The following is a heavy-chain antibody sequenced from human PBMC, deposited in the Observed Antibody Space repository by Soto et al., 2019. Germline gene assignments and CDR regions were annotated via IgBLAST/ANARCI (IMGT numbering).Heavy chain of an antibody. J-gene: IGHJ5*02. CDR2: ISSSSSYI. CDR1: GFTFSSYS. V-gene: IGHV3-21*01. Sequence: EVQLVESGGGLVKPGGSLRLSCAASGFTFSSYSMNWVRQAPGKGLEWVSSISSSSSYIYYADSVKGRFTISRDNAKNSLDLQMNSLRAEDTAVYYCARAGYCSSTSCGFDPWGQGTLVTVSS. CDR3: ARAGYCSSTSCGFDP. D-gene: IGHD2-2*03.